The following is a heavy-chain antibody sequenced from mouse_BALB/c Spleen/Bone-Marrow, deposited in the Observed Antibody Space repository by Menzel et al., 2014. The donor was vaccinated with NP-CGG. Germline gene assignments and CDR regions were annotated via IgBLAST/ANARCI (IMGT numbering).Heavy chain of an antibody. CDR2: IDPANGNT. D-gene: IGHD1-1*01. V-gene: IGHV14-3*02. Sequence: VQLKESGAELVKPGASVKLSCTASGFNIKDTYMHWVKQRPEQGLEWIGRIDPANGNTKYDPKFQGKATITADTSSNTAYLQLSSLTSEDTAVYHCASYYYGSAWFAYWGQGTLVTVSA. CDR1: GFNIKDTY. CDR3: ASYYYGSAWFAY. J-gene: IGHJ3*01.